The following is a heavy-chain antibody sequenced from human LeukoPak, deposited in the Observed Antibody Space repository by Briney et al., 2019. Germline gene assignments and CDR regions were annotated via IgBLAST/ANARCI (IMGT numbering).Heavy chain of an antibody. CDR2: ISGSGDTT. V-gene: IGHV3-23*01. Sequence: GGSLRLSCAASGFTFSIYAMTWVRRAPGKGLEWVSVISGSGDTTYYADSVKGRFTISRDNSKNTLYLQMNSLRDEDTAIYHCAREVAFFDYWGQGTLVTVSS. D-gene: IGHD5-12*01. CDR3: AREVAFFDY. CDR1: GFTFSIYA. J-gene: IGHJ4*02.